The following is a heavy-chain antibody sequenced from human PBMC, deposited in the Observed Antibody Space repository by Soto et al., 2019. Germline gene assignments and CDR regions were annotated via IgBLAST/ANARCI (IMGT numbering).Heavy chain of an antibody. CDR1: GGSFRTYA. J-gene: IGHJ2*01. Sequence: QGQLVQSGAKVKKPGSSVKVSCKASGGSFRTYAINWVRQAPGQGLEWMGGIIPMLAAPTYAQKFQGRLTITADESTTTVYMEPSSLTSEDTAVYHCARVGPPSPSVIWFFDLWGRGTLVTVSS. CDR3: ARVGPPSPSVIWFFDL. CDR2: IIPMLAAP. D-gene: IGHD2-21*01. V-gene: IGHV1-69*01.